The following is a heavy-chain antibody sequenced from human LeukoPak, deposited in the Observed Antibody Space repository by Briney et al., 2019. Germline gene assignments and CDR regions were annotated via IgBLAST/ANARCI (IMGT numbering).Heavy chain of an antibody. J-gene: IGHJ5*02. V-gene: IGHV4-39*07. Sequence: SETLSLTCTVSGGSISSSSYYWGWIRQPPGKGLEWIGSIYYSGSTYYNPSLKSRGTISVDTSKNQFSLKLSSVTAADTAVYYCAREFSSRYYYGSGSYPENNWFDPWGQGTLVTVSS. D-gene: IGHD3-10*01. CDR3: AREFSSRYYYGSGSYPENNWFDP. CDR2: IYYSGST. CDR1: GGSISSSSYY.